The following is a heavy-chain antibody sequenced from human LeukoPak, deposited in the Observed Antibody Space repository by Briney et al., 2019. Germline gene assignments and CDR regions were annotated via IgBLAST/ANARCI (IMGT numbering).Heavy chain of an antibody. J-gene: IGHJ4*02. D-gene: IGHD6-19*01. CDR2: IYYSGST. CDR3: ARHIKSLIQWLAQFDY. V-gene: IGHV4-39*01. Sequence: SETLSLTCTVSGGSISSSSYYWGWIRQPPGKGLEWIGSIYYSGSTYYSPSLKSRVTISVDTSKNQFSLKLSSVTAADTAVYYCARHIKSLIQWLAQFDYWGQGTLVTVSS. CDR1: GGSISSSSYY.